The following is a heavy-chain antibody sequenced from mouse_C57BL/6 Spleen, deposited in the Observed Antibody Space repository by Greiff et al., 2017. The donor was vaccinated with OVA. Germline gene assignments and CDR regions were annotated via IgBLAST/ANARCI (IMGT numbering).Heavy chain of an antibody. J-gene: IGHJ2*01. V-gene: IGHV1-72*01. CDR3: ARGGSCDDYFDY. CDR1: GYTFTSYW. CDR2: IDPNSGGT. Sequence: QVQLQQPGAELVKPGASVKLSCKASGYTFTSYWMHWVKQRPGPGLEWIGRIDPNSGGTKYNEKFKSKATLTVDKSSSTAYMQLSSLTSEDSAVYYCARGGSCDDYFDYWGQGTTLTVSS.